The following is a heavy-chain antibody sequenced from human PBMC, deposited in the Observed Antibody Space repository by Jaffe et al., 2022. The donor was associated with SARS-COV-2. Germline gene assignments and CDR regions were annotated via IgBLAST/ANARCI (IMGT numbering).Heavy chain of an antibody. CDR2: IHPGDSDT. Sequence: EVQLVQSGAEVKKPGESLKISCEGFGYSFTSYWIGWVRQMPGKGLEWMGIIHPGDSDTRYSPSFQGQVTISADKSISTAYLQWSSLKASDTATYYCAREGTAAGLGLSISYYSGMDVWGQGTTVTVSS. V-gene: IGHV5-51*01. CDR3: AREGTAAGLGLSISYYSGMDV. J-gene: IGHJ6*02. D-gene: IGHD6-13*01. CDR1: GYSFTSYW.